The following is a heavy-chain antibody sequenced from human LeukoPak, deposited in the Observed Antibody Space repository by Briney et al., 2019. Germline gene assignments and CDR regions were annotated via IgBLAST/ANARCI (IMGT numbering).Heavy chain of an antibody. Sequence: GGSLRPSCAASGFTFSSYAMHWVRQAPGKGLEWVAVISYDGSNKYYADSVKGRFTISRDNSKNTLYLQMNSLRAEDTAVYYCARDQYSGYGWGYYFDYWGQGTLVTVSS. D-gene: IGHD5-12*01. CDR1: GFTFSSYA. CDR2: ISYDGSNK. J-gene: IGHJ4*02. V-gene: IGHV3-30*04. CDR3: ARDQYSGYGWGYYFDY.